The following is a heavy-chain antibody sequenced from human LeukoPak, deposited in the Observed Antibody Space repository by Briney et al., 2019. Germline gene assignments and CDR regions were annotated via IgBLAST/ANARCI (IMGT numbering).Heavy chain of an antibody. V-gene: IGHV3-23*01. CDR2: INGRGSGT. Sequence: GGSLRLSCAASGFNFNNYAMSWVRQAPGKGLEWVSGINGRGSGTYTADSVRGRFTISRDNSKNTLYLQMNSLRTEDTAVYYCATRQVDYWGQGTLVTVSS. CDR3: ATRQVDY. CDR1: GFNFNNYA. J-gene: IGHJ4*02.